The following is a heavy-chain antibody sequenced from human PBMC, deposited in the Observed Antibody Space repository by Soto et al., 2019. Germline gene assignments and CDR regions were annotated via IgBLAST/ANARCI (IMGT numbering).Heavy chain of an antibody. D-gene: IGHD1-26*01. Sequence: QLQLQESGPGLVKPSETLSLTCTVSGGSISSSSYYWGWIRQPPGKGLEWIGSIYYSGSTYYNPSLKSRVTISVDTSKNQFSLKLSSVTAADTAVYYCARRPRVGATTEAFDIWGQGTMVTVSS. CDR3: ARRPRVGATTEAFDI. CDR2: IYYSGST. CDR1: GGSISSSSYY. V-gene: IGHV4-39*01. J-gene: IGHJ3*02.